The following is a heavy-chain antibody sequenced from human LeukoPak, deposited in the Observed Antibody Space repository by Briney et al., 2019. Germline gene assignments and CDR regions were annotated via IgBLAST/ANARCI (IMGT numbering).Heavy chain of an antibody. V-gene: IGHV4-4*07. CDR3: ARVYYGSGSYYNRGWFDP. CDR1: GGSISTYY. D-gene: IGHD3-10*01. CDR2: IYISGST. J-gene: IGHJ5*02. Sequence: SETLSLTCTVSGGSISTYYWSWIRQPAGKGLEWIGRIYISGSTNYNPSLKSRVTMSVDTSRNQFSLKLSSVTAADTAVYYCARVYYGSGSYYNRGWFDPWGQGTLVTVSS.